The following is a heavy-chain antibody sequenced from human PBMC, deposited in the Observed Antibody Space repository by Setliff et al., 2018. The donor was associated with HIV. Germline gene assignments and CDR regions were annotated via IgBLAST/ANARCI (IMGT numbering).Heavy chain of an antibody. D-gene: IGHD4-4*01. CDR2: INQYGSEK. Sequence: GESLTISCAASGFTFSTYWMSWVRQAPGKGLEWVANINQYGSEKYYVDSVKGRFTISRDNAKKSLDLQMNSPRVDDTAVYYCARPGRSNCWDSFDYWGQGILVTVS. V-gene: IGHV3-7*01. J-gene: IGHJ4*02. CDR1: GFTFSTYW. CDR3: ARPGRSNCWDSFDY.